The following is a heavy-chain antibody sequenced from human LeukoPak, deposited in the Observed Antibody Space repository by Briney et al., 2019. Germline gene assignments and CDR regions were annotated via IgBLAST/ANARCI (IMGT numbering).Heavy chain of an antibody. CDR1: GFTFDDYA. CDR3: AKGRFTGYDYAHFDY. D-gene: IGHD5-12*01. V-gene: IGHV3-9*01. Sequence: GRSLRLSCVASGFTFDDYAMHWVRQAPGKGLEWVSGISWNSGTIGYADSVKGRFTISRDNAKNSLYLQINSLRAEDTALYYCAKGRFTGYDYAHFDYWGQGTLVTVSS. CDR2: ISWNSGTI. J-gene: IGHJ4*02.